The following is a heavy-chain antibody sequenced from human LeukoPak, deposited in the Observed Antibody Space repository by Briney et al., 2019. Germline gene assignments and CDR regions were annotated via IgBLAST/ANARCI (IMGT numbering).Heavy chain of an antibody. Sequence: GGSLRLSCAASGFTFDDYAMHWVRQAPGKGLECVSLISGDGGSTYYADSVKGRFTISRDNSKNSLYLQMNSLRTEDTALYYCAKDMERWLQLFYFDYWGQGTLVTVSS. D-gene: IGHD5-24*01. CDR2: ISGDGGST. CDR1: GFTFDDYA. V-gene: IGHV3-43*02. J-gene: IGHJ4*02. CDR3: AKDMERWLQLFYFDY.